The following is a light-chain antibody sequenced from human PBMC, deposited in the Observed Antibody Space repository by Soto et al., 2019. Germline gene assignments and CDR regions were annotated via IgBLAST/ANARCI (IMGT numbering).Light chain of an antibody. CDR2: GAS. CDR1: QTVSSNN. J-gene: IGKJ3*01. Sequence: DIVLTQSPGTLSLSPGERATLSCRASQTVSSNNLAWYQQKRGQAPRLLIYGASSRAAAIPDRFRGSGSGTDFTLINSSLAPEDFAVYYCQQYGSSPFTFGPGTAVDIK. V-gene: IGKV3-20*01. CDR3: QQYGSSPFT.